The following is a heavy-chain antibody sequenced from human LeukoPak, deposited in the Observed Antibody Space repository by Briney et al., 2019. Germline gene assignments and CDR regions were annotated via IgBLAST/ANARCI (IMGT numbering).Heavy chain of an antibody. CDR1: GGSFSGYY. CDR2: INHSGST. Sequence: SETLSLTCAVYGGSFSGYYWSWIRQPPGKGLEWIGEINHSGSTNYNPSLKSRVTISVDTSKNQFSLKLSSVTAAGTAVYYCARAGSSSMDVWGQGTTVTVSS. V-gene: IGHV4-34*01. CDR3: ARAGSSSMDV. J-gene: IGHJ6*02. D-gene: IGHD6-6*01.